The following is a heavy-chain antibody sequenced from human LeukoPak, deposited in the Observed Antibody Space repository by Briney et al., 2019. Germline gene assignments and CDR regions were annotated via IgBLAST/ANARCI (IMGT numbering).Heavy chain of an antibody. D-gene: IGHD5-18*01. CDR1: GGSISSYY. V-gene: IGHV4-59*01. J-gene: IGHJ4*02. Sequence: SETLSLTCSVSGGSISSYYWSWIRQPPGKGLEWIGYIYYSGRTNYNPSLKSRVTISVDMSKNQFSLTLSSVTAADTAVYYCARGQKYRNGYTVTELGSGYFDYWGQGTLVTVSS. CDR3: ARGQKYRNGYTVTELGSGYFDY. CDR2: IYYSGRT.